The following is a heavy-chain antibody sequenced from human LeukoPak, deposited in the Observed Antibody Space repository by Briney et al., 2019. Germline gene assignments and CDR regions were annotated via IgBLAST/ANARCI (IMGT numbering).Heavy chain of an antibody. CDR2: IWYDGNNK. D-gene: IGHD3-22*01. CDR1: GFTFSSFG. J-gene: IGHJ4*02. CDR3: ARAFTSTGYYYVEY. V-gene: IGHV3-33*08. Sequence: QSGGSLRLSCAASGFTFSSFGMHWVRQAPGKGLEWVAVIWYDGNNKYYADSVKGRFTISGDNSKNTLYLQMNSLRAEDTAVYYCARAFTSTGYYYVEYWGQGTLVTVSS.